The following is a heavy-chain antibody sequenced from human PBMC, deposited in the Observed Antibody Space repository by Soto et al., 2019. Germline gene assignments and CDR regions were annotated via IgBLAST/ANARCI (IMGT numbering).Heavy chain of an antibody. CDR3: TTDSSSWAYYYYYGMDV. J-gene: IGHJ6*02. V-gene: IGHV3-15*01. Sequence: GGSLRLSCTVSGFTFSNAWMTWVRQAPGKGLEWVGRIKSKTDDGATDYAAPVKGRFTISRDDSRNTLYLQMNSLKTEDTAVYYCTTDSSSWAYYYYYGMDVWGQGTTVTVSS. CDR1: GFTFSNAW. CDR2: IKSKTDDGAT. D-gene: IGHD2-2*01.